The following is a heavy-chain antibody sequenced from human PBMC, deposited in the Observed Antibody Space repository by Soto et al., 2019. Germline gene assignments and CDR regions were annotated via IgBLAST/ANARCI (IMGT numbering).Heavy chain of an antibody. D-gene: IGHD3-9*01. CDR2: ISPDTGTT. CDR1: GFTFSTFA. J-gene: IGHJ4*02. CDR3: EKCLTHYCLNY. Sequence: GGSLRLSCEATGFTFSTFAMTWARQAPGKGLEWVSAISPDTGTTYYADSVKGRFTISRDNSKNTMYLQMNTVRAEDTAIYYCEKCLTHYCLNYWGQGTRVTV. V-gene: IGHV3-23*01.